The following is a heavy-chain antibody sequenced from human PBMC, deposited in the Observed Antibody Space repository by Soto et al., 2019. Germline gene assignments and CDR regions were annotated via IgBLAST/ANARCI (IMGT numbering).Heavy chain of an antibody. CDR2: ISYDSTKT. V-gene: IGHV3-30*03. CDR1: GFTFNSYG. Sequence: LRLSCATSGFTFNSYGMHWVRQGPGNGLEWVAFISYDSTKTYYADSVKGRFTISRDNSNSALYVQMNSLTGEDTAVYYCARTRSAWSDFHYYSLDVWGQGTTVTVSS. CDR3: ARTRSAWSDFHYYSLDV. D-gene: IGHD1-26*01. J-gene: IGHJ6*02.